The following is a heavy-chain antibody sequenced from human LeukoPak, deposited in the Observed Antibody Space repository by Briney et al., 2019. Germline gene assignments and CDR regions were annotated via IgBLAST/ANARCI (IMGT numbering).Heavy chain of an antibody. CDR2: INWNGGST. D-gene: IGHD3-16*02. V-gene: IGHV3-20*04. CDR3: ARDWFTRLGELSPDRAFDY. CDR1: GFTFDDSV. J-gene: IGHJ4*02. Sequence: GGSLRLSCAASGFTFDDSVMSWVRQAPGKGLEWVSGINWNGGSTGYADSVKGRFTISRDNAKNSLYLQMSSLRAEDTALYYCARDWFTRLGELSPDRAFDYWGQGTLVTVSS.